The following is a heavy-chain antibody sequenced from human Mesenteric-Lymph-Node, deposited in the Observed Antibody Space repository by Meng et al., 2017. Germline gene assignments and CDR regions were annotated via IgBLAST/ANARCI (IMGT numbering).Heavy chain of an antibody. CDR2: INPNSGGT. CDR1: GYTFTGYY. Sequence: QVPLVRYGDEVEQPGASLKVSCKASGYTFTGYYMNWVRQAPGQGLEWMGRINPNSGGTNHAQKFPGRVTMTRDTSISTAYMELSRLRSDDTAVYYCARAVVLWFGELVGDYWGQGTLVTVSS. D-gene: IGHD3-10*01. CDR3: ARAVVLWFGELVGDY. J-gene: IGHJ4*02. V-gene: IGHV1-2*06.